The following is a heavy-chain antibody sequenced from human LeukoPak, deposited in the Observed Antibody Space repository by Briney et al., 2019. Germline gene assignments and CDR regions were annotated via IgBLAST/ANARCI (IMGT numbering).Heavy chain of an antibody. CDR3: ARMPNYYYGMDV. CDR1: GGSISSYY. J-gene: IGHJ6*04. Sequence: PSETLSLTCTVSGGSISSYYWSWIRQPPGKGLEWIGYIYYSGSTNYNPSLKSRVTTSVDTSKNQFSLKLSSVTAADTAVYYCARMPNYYYGMDVWGKGTTVTVSS. CDR2: IYYSGST. D-gene: IGHD2-2*01. V-gene: IGHV4-59*01.